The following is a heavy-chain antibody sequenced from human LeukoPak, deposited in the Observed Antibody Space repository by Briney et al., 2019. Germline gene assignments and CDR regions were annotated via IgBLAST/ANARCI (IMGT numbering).Heavy chain of an antibody. V-gene: IGHV4-31*03. D-gene: IGHD3-10*01. J-gene: IGHJ3*02. CDR2: IYYSGST. Sequence: SQTLSLTCTVSGGSISSGGYYWSWIRQHPGKGLEWIGYIYYSGSTYYNPSLKSRVTISEDTSKNQFSLKLSSVTAADTAVYYCARDPLWFGEDDAFDIWGQGTMVTVSS. CDR3: ARDPLWFGEDDAFDI. CDR1: GGSISSGGYY.